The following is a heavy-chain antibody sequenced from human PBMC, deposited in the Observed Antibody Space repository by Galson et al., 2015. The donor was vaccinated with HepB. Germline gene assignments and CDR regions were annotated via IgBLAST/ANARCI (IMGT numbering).Heavy chain of an antibody. J-gene: IGHJ4*02. Sequence: SVKVSCKASGYTFTSYGISWVRQAPGQGLEWMGWISAYNGNRNYAQKLQGRVTMTTDTSTSTAYMELRSLRSDDTAVYYCARDLRLYSSSSTIHPPAYWGQGTLVTVSS. CDR1: GYTFTSYG. CDR2: ISAYNGNR. CDR3: ARDLRLYSSSSTIHPPAY. D-gene: IGHD6-6*01. V-gene: IGHV1-18*04.